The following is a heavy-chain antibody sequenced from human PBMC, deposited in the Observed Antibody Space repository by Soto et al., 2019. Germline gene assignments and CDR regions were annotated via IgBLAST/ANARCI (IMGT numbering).Heavy chain of an antibody. CDR2: IYKSGTT. J-gene: IGHJ6*02. D-gene: IGHD1-26*01. CDR1: GGSISTYY. Sequence: QVQLQESGPGLVKPSETLSLTCTVSGGSISTYYWSWIRQPPGKGLEWIGYIYKSGTTNYSPSLKSRVTMSVDTSKNQFSVRLSSVTAADTAVYFWATRVSGTFYGMDVWGQGTTVTVSS. CDR3: ATRVSGTFYGMDV. V-gene: IGHV4-59*01.